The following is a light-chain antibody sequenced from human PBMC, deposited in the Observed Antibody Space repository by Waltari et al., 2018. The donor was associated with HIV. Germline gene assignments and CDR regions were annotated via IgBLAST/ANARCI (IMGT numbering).Light chain of an antibody. CDR3: QTWGTGIQV. V-gene: IGLV4-69*01. J-gene: IGLJ2*01. CDR1: SGHSSYA. Sequence: QLVLPQSPSASASLGASVKLTCTLSSGHSSYAIAWHQQQPEKGPRYLMKLNSDGSHSKGDGIPDRFSGSSSGAERYLTISSLQSEDGADYYCQTWGTGIQVFGGGTKLTVL. CDR2: LNSDGSH.